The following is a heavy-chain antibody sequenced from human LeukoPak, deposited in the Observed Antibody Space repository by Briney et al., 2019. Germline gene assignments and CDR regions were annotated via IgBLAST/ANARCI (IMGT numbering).Heavy chain of an antibody. D-gene: IGHD5-18*01. V-gene: IGHV1-69*04. J-gene: IGHJ4*02. CDR1: GGTFSSYG. CDR3: AREGSTAMVLSY. CDR2: IIPILGIA. Sequence: GASVKVSCKASGGTFSSYGISWVRQAPGQGLEWMGRIIPILGIANYAQKSQGRVTITADKSTTTAYMELSSLRSEDTAVYYCAREGSTAMVLSYWGQGTLVTVSS.